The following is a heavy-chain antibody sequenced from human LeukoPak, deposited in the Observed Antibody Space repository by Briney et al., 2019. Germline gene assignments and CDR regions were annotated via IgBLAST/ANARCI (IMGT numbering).Heavy chain of an antibody. J-gene: IGHJ6*02. Sequence: PGGSLRLSCAASGFTFSSYWVSWVRQAPGKGLEWVANIKQDGSEKYYVDSVKGRFTISRDNAKNSLYLQMNSLRAEDTAVYYCASFRSSGPYYYYYGMDVWGQGTTVTVSS. V-gene: IGHV3-7*01. CDR3: ASFRSSGPYYYYYGMDV. D-gene: IGHD3-3*01. CDR2: IKQDGSEK. CDR1: GFTFSSYW.